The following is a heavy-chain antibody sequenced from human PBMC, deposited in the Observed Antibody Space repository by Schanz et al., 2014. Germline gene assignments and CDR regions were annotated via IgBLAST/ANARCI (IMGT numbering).Heavy chain of an antibody. CDR2: ISSASSTI. Sequence: EVQLVESGGGLVKPGGSLRLSCATSGFTLNNAWMNWVRQAPGKGLEWVSYISSASSTINYADSVKGRFTISRDNAKNSLFLQMNSLRAEDTAVYYCARAGYDADNWFDPWGQGTLVTVSP. CDR1: GFTLNNAW. J-gene: IGHJ5*02. CDR3: ARAGYDADNWFDP. V-gene: IGHV3-48*01. D-gene: IGHD2-2*01.